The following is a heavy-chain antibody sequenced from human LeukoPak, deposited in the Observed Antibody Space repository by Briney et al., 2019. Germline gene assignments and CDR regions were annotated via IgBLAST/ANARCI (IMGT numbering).Heavy chain of an antibody. V-gene: IGHV4-59*01. CDR1: VYTTSHFY. CDR2: MHNSGSS. CDR3: AGSAEWLRNAFDI. Sequence: SETLSLSCTVSVYTTSHFYWNWIRQPPGKGLEWIGYMHNSGSSKHNPSLKSRLTISIDTSKNQFSLQLASVTAADTAIYYCAGSAEWLRNAFDIWGQGTMVSVSS. J-gene: IGHJ3*02. D-gene: IGHD5-12*01.